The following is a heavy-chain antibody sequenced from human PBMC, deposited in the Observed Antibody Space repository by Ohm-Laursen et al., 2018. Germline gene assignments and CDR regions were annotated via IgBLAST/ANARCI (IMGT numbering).Heavy chain of an antibody. CDR1: GYTSTSYY. V-gene: IGHV1-46*01. D-gene: IGHD2/OR15-2a*01. Sequence: ASVKVSCKASGYTSTSYYMHWVRQAPGQGLEWMGIINPSGGSTSYAQKFQGRVTMTRDTSTSTVYMELSNLRSEDTAVYYCASTPTLSDWYFDLWGRGTLVTVSS. CDR2: INPSGGST. J-gene: IGHJ2*01. CDR3: ASTPTLSDWYFDL.